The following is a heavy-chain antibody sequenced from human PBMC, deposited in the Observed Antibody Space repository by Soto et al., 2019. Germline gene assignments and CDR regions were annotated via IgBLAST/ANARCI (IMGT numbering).Heavy chain of an antibody. Sequence: PGGSLRLSCAASGFTFSSYAMSWVRQAPGKGLEWVSAISGSGGSTYYADSVKGRFTISRDNSKNTLYLQMNSLRAEDTAVYYCAKGHDDYGDQRPGAFDYWGQGTLVTVSS. CDR3: AKGHDDYGDQRPGAFDY. J-gene: IGHJ4*02. CDR1: GFTFSSYA. D-gene: IGHD4-17*01. CDR2: ISGSGGST. V-gene: IGHV3-23*01.